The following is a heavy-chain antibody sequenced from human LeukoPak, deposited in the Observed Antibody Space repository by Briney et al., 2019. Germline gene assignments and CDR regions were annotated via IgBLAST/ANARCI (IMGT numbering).Heavy chain of an antibody. Sequence: GESLRLSCAASGFTFSSYAMSWVRQALGKGLEWVSAISGSGGSTYYADSVKGRFTISRDNSKNTLYLQMNSLRAEDTAVYYCAKDLTMVRGVIDYFDYWGQGTLVTVSS. J-gene: IGHJ4*02. CDR2: ISGSGGST. D-gene: IGHD3-10*01. CDR3: AKDLTMVRGVIDYFDY. CDR1: GFTFSSYA. V-gene: IGHV3-23*01.